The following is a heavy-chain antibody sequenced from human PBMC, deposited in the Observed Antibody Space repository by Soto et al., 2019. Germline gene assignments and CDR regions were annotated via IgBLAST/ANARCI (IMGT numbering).Heavy chain of an antibody. Sequence: DVQLVESGGGLVQPGRSLRLSCAASGFTFDDYAMHWVRQVPGKGLEWVSGITWNSGSIGYADSVRGRFTISRDNAKNSLYLQMNSLRAEDTALYHCAKDYSASLRAFDIWGQGTMVTVSS. CDR1: GFTFDDYA. V-gene: IGHV3-9*01. J-gene: IGHJ3*02. CDR3: AKDYSASLRAFDI. D-gene: IGHD5-18*01. CDR2: ITWNSGSI.